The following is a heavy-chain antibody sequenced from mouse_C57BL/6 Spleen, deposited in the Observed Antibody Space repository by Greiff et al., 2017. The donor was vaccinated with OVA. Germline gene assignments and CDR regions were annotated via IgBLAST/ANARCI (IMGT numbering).Heavy chain of an antibody. D-gene: IGHD1-1*01. Sequence: VQLHQSGAELVKPGASVKISCKASGYAFSSYWMHWVKHRPGKGLEWIGQLYPGDGDTNYNGKFKGKATLTADKSSSTAYMQLSSLTSEDSAVYICARRGSSYPSLTYWGQGTLVTVSA. CDR2: LYPGDGDT. J-gene: IGHJ3*01. CDR3: ARRGSSYPSLTY. V-gene: IGHV1-80*01. CDR1: GYAFSSYW.